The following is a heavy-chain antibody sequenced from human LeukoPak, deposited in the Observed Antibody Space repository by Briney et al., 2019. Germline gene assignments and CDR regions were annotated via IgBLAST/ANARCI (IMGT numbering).Heavy chain of an antibody. J-gene: IGHJ4*02. Sequence: GGSLRLSCAASGFTFSSYWMSWVRQASGKGLEWVANIKQDGSEKYYVDSVKGRFTISRDNAKNTLFLQMNSLRAEDTAVYYCAKDYFLVDSWGQGTLVTVSS. CDR1: GFTFSSYW. CDR2: IKQDGSEK. CDR3: AKDYFLVDS. D-gene: IGHD3-3*01. V-gene: IGHV3-7*03.